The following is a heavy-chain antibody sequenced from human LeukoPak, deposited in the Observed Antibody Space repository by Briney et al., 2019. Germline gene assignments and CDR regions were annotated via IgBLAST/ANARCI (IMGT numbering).Heavy chain of an antibody. V-gene: IGHV1-58*02. J-gene: IGHJ4*02. CDR2: IVVGSGNT. CDR1: GFTFTSSA. CDR3: ARGSSYGFSMGY. D-gene: IGHD5-18*01. Sequence: GASVKVSCKASGFTFTSSAMQWVRQARGQRLEWIGWIVVGSGNTNYAQKFQERVTITRDMSTSTAYMELSSLRSEDTAVYYCARGSSYGFSMGYWGQGTLVTVSS.